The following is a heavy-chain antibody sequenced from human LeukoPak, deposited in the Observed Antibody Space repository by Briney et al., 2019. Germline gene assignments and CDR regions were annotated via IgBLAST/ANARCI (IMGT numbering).Heavy chain of an antibody. D-gene: IGHD3-10*01. V-gene: IGHV3-20*04. CDR2: INWNGGST. CDR1: GFTFDDYG. CDR3: AREGVTMVRGVINYFDY. J-gene: IGHJ4*02. Sequence: PGGSLRLSCAASGFTFDDYGMSWVRQAPGKGLEWVSGINWNGGSTGYADSVKGRFTISRDNAENSLYLQMNSLRAEDTALYYCAREGVTMVRGVINYFDYWGQGTLVTVSS.